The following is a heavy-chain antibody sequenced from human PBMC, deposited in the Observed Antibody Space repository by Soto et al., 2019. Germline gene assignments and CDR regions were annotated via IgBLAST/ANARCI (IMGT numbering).Heavy chain of an antibody. CDR3: TTYGSGSYYGYFDY. V-gene: IGHV3-15*01. CDR2: IKSKTDGGTT. Sequence: GGSLRLSCVASGFTFSNAWMSWVRQAPGKGLEWVGRIKSKTDGGTTDYAAPVKGRFTISRDDSKNTLYLQMNSLKTEDTAVYYCTTYGSGSYYGYFDYWGQGTLVTVSS. CDR1: GFTFSNAW. J-gene: IGHJ4*02. D-gene: IGHD3-10*01.